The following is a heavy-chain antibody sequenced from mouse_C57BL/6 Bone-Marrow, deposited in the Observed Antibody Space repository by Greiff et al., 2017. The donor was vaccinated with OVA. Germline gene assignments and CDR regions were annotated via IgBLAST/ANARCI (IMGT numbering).Heavy chain of an antibody. CDR2: IDPETGGT. CDR1: GYTFTDYE. J-gene: IGHJ2*01. D-gene: IGHD2-5*01. V-gene: IGHV1-15*01. CDR3: TRSYSNYGDFDY. Sequence: QVQLQQSAAELVRPGASVTLSCKASGYTFTDYEMPWVKQTPVHGLEWIGAIDPETGGTAYNQKFKGKAILTADKSSSTAYMELRSLTSEDSAVYYCTRSYSNYGDFDYWGQGTTLTVSS.